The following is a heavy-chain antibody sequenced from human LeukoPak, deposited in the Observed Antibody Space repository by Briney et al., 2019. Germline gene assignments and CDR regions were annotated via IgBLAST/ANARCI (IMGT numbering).Heavy chain of an antibody. D-gene: IGHD3-22*01. J-gene: IGHJ4*02. V-gene: IGHV3-20*04. CDR1: GFTFDDYG. Sequence: SGGSLRLSCAASGFTFDDYGMSWVRQAPGKGLEWVSGINWNGGSMGYADSVKGRFTISRDNAKNSLYLQMNSLRAEDTALYYCARLYYYDSSGYYPFDYWGQGTLVTVSS. CDR3: ARLYYYDSSGYYPFDY. CDR2: INWNGGSM.